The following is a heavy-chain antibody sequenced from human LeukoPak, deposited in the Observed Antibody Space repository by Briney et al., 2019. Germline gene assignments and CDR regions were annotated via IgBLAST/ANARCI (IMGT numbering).Heavy chain of an antibody. CDR3: AKSDGHGTGYGFHI. J-gene: IGHJ3*02. D-gene: IGHD6-19*01. CDR2: IRDDGSDT. Sequence: GGSLRLSCAASGFTFNDYAIYWVRQSPGRGLEWVALIRDDGSDTYHADSVKGRFTISRDNSKNAAFLRMNSLRGEDSAIYYCAKSDGHGTGYGFHIWGQGTMVTVSS. CDR1: GFTFNDYA. V-gene: IGHV3-30*02.